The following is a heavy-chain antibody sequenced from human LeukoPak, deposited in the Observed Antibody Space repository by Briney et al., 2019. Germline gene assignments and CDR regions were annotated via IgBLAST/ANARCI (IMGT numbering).Heavy chain of an antibody. CDR1: GGSISSSSYY. V-gene: IGHV4-39*07. Sequence: SETLSLTCTVSGGSISSSSYYWGWIRQPPGKGPEWIGSIYYSGSTYYNPSLKSRVTISVDTSKNQFSLKLSSVTAADTAVYYCAREVGGSSADYWGQGTLVTVSS. CDR2: IYYSGST. J-gene: IGHJ4*02. D-gene: IGHD1-26*01. CDR3: AREVGGSSADY.